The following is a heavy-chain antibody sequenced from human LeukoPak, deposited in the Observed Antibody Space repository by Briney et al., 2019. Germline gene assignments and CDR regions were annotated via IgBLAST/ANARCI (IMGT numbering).Heavy chain of an antibody. CDR2: IYYTGST. J-gene: IGHJ4*02. V-gene: IGHV4-39*01. CDR1: GGSISNSSFF. D-gene: IGHD6-19*01. CDR3: ARGWGLGY. Sequence: PSETLSLTCTVSGGSISNSSFFWGYIRQSPGKGLEWIGSIYYTGSTYYNPSLTSRVAIFADTSKNQFSLKLSSVTAADTAVYYCARGWGLGYWGQGTLVTVSS.